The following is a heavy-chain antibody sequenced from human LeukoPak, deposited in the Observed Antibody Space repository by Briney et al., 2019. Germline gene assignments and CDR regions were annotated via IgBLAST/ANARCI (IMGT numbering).Heavy chain of an antibody. Sequence: SETLSLTCTVSGGSISSSSYYWGWIRQPPGKGLEWIGSIYYSGSTYYNPSLKSRVTISVDTSKNQFSLKLSSVTAADTAVYYCAREAVTMVRGVITDYWGQGTLDTVSS. J-gene: IGHJ4*02. CDR2: IYYSGST. CDR3: AREAVTMVRGVITDY. D-gene: IGHD3-10*01. V-gene: IGHV4-39*02. CDR1: GGSISSSSYY.